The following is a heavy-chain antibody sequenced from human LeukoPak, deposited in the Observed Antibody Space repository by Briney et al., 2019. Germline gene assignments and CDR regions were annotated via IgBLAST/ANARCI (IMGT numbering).Heavy chain of an antibody. J-gene: IGHJ4*02. CDR1: GFTFSSYA. D-gene: IGHD6-13*01. CDR3: AKVIYSSSWYPFDY. Sequence: PGGSLRLSCAASGFTFSSYAMSWVRQAPGKGLEWVSAISGSGGSTYYADSLKGRFTISRDNSMDTLYLQMNSLRAEDTAAYYCAKVIYSSSWYPFDYWGQGTLVTVSS. V-gene: IGHV3-23*01. CDR2: ISGSGGST.